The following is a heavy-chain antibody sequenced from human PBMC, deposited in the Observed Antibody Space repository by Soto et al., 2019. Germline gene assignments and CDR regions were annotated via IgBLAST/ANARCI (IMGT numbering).Heavy chain of an antibody. D-gene: IGHD2-15*01. CDR1: GYTFTSYG. CDR2: ISAYNGNT. V-gene: IGHV1-18*01. CDR3: ARVSGYCSGGSCYYYYYGMDV. Sequence: ASVKVSCKASGYTFTSYGISWVPQAPGQGLEWMGWISAYNGNTNYAQKLQGRVTMTTDTSTSTAYMELRSLRSDDTAVYYCARVSGYCSGGSCYYYYYGMDVWGQGTTVTVSS. J-gene: IGHJ6*02.